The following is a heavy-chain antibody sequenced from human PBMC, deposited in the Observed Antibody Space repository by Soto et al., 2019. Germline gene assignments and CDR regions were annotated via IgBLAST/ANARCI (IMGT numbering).Heavy chain of an antibody. V-gene: IGHV4-30-2*01. CDR1: GGSISSGGYS. J-gene: IGHJ5*02. D-gene: IGHD2-15*01. CDR3: ARVVVVVAAITNSPLGWFDP. CDR2: IYHSGRT. Sequence: QLQLQESGSGLVKPSQTLSLTCAVSGGSISSGGYSWSWIRQPPGKGLEWIGYIYHSGRTYYNPSLKSRVTISVDRSKNQFSLKLSSVTAADTAVYYCARVVVVVAAITNSPLGWFDPWGQGTLVTVSS.